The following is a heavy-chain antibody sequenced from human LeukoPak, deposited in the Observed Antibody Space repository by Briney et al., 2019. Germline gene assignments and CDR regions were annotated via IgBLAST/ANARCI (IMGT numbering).Heavy chain of an antibody. CDR3: AKVWAYDGSGNPYWHFDL. D-gene: IGHD3-10*01. CDR2: INPNSGGT. J-gene: IGHJ2*01. CDR1: GYTFTGYY. Sequence: ASVKVSCKASGYTFTGYYMHWVRQAPGQGLEWMGWINPNSGGTNYAQKFQGRVTMTRDTSISTAYMELSRLRSDDTAMYYCAKVWAYDGSGNPYWHFDLWGRGALVTVSS. V-gene: IGHV1-2*02.